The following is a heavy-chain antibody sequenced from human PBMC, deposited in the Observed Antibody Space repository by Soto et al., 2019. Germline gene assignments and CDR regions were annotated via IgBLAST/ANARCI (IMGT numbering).Heavy chain of an antibody. D-gene: IGHD6-13*01. J-gene: IGHJ4*02. V-gene: IGHV3-23*01. CDR1: GFTFSSYA. CDR2: ISGSGGST. Sequence: GGSLSLSCAASGFTFSSYAMSWVRQAPGKGLEWVSAISGSGGSTYYADSVKGRFTISRDNSKNTLYLQMNSLRAEDTAVYYCAKDRPLGYSSNQAGYWGQGTLVTVSS. CDR3: AKDRPLGYSSNQAGY.